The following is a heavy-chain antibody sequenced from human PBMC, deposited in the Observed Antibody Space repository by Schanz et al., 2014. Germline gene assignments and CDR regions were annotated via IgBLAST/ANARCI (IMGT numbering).Heavy chain of an antibody. CDR3: AKGRFGELSAFDI. Sequence: EEQLVESGGGLVQPGGSLRLSCAASGFNFSDYAMCWVRQAPGKGLEWVSAISGSGGSTYYADSVKGRFTISRDNSKNTLYLQMNSLRAEDTAVYYCAKGRFGELSAFDIWGQGTMVTVSS. CDR2: ISGSGGST. CDR1: GFNFSDYA. D-gene: IGHD3-10*01. J-gene: IGHJ3*02. V-gene: IGHV3-23*04.